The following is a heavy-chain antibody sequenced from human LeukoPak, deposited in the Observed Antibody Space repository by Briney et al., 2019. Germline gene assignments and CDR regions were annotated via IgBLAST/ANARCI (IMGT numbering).Heavy chain of an antibody. Sequence: AETLSLTCTVSGGSISSSSYYWGWIRQPPGKGLEWIGSIYYSGRTYYNPSLKSRVTISVDTSKHQFSLKLSSVTAADTAVYYCARRAYSGYSDYWGQGTLVTVSS. CDR1: GGSISSSSYY. CDR2: IYYSGRT. V-gene: IGHV4-39*01. CDR3: ARRAYSGYSDY. J-gene: IGHJ4*02. D-gene: IGHD5-12*01.